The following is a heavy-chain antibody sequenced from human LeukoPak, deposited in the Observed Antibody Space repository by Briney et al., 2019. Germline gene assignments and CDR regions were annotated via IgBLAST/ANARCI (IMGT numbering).Heavy chain of an antibody. V-gene: IGHV3-23*01. CDR2: ISSNGGST. CDR1: GFTFSSYA. J-gene: IGHJ4*02. CDR3: ARIGYSSSCTDY. D-gene: IGHD6-13*01. Sequence: GGSLRLSCAASGFTFSSYAMSWVRQAPGKGLEWVSAISSNGGSTYYANSVKGRFTISRDNSKNTLYLQMNSLRAEDTAVYYCARIGYSSSCTDYWGQGTLVTVSS.